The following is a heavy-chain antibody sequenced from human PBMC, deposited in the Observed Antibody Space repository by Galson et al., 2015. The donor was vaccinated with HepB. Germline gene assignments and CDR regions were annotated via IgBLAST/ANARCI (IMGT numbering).Heavy chain of an antibody. J-gene: IGHJ6*03. CDR3: ARDSSYYDTSGLYYYYYMDV. D-gene: IGHD3-22*01. CDR2: ISTYDGNT. Sequence: SVKVSCKASGYNFIGYGISWVRQAPGQGLEWMGWISTYDGNTECAQKFQGRVTLTTDSSTTTAYMELTSLRSDDTAVYYCARDSSYYDTSGLYYYYYMDVWGKGTTVTVSS. V-gene: IGHV1-18*01. CDR1: GYNFIGYG.